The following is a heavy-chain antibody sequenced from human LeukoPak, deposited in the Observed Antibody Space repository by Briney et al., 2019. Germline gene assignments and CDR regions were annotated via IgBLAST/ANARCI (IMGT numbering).Heavy chain of an antibody. D-gene: IGHD2-21*01. Sequence: GGSLRLSCAASGFTFSRYAMHWVRQAPGRGLEYVSAISSNGGSTYYANYVKGRFTISRDNSKNTLYLQMGSLRAEDMAVYYCARVGDSDVFDYWGQGTLVTVSS. CDR1: GFTFSRYA. CDR2: ISSNGGST. V-gene: IGHV3-64*01. J-gene: IGHJ4*02. CDR3: ARVGDSDVFDY.